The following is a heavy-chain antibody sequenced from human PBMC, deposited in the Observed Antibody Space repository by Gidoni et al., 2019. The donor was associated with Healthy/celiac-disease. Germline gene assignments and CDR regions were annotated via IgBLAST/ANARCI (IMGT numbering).Heavy chain of an antibody. V-gene: IGHV3-33*01. CDR1: VFTFSSYG. CDR3: ARGGSSGWYFESYYGMDV. CDR2: IWYDGSNK. D-gene: IGHD6-19*01. Sequence: QVHLVESGGGVVQPVRSLRLSCAASVFTFSSYGMHWVRQSSGKGVEWVAVIWYDGSNKYYADSVKGRFTISRDNSKNTLYLQMNSLRAEDTAVYYCARGGSSGWYFESYYGMDVWGQGTTVTVSS. J-gene: IGHJ6*02.